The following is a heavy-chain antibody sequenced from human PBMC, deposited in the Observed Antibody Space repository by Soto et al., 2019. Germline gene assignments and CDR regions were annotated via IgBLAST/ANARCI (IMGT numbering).Heavy chain of an antibody. J-gene: IGHJ4*02. CDR1: GLTFSGHW. D-gene: IGHD2-21*02. CDR3: TRRPSGLTYHAVFDF. CDR2: IKPDGSET. Sequence: GGSLRLSCAASGLTFSGHWMAWVRQTPGEGLQWVAAIKPDGSETFYVDSVKGRFTISRDNARNSLFLQMDSLRAEDTAVYYCTRRPSGLTYHAVFDFWGQGTLVTLSS. V-gene: IGHV3-7*03.